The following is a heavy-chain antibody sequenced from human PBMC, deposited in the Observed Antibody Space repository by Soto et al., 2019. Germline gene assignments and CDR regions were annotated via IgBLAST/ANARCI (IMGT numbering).Heavy chain of an antibody. V-gene: IGHV1-69*13. Sequence: SVKVSCKVSGGTFSSYAISWVRQAPGQGLEWMGGIIPIFGTANYAQKFQGRVTITADESTSTAYMELSSLRSEDTAVYYCARDPSIAARPLDAFDISGKGTRFTVSS. CDR3: ARDPSIAARPLDAFDI. D-gene: IGHD6-6*01. CDR1: GGTFSSYA. J-gene: IGHJ3*02. CDR2: IIPIFGTA.